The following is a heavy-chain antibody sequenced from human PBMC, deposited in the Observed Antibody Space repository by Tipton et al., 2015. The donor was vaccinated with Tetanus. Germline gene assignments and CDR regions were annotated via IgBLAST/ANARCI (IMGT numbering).Heavy chain of an antibody. D-gene: IGHD3-16*01. V-gene: IGHV5-51*01. CDR2: IFPGDSDI. Sequence: QSGAEVKKPGESLKISCKGFGYTFNNYWIGWVRQLPGKGLEWMGIIFPGDSDIRYSPSFQGRVTISADKSITTAYLQRSSLRASDTAMYYCARVGGGSKWLFDYWGQGTPVTVSS. J-gene: IGHJ4*02. CDR3: ARVGGGSKWLFDY. CDR1: GYTFNNYW.